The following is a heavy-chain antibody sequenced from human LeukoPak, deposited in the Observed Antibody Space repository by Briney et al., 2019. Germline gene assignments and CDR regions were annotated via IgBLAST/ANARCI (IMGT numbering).Heavy chain of an antibody. D-gene: IGHD6-19*01. CDR1: GGSISSGGYS. Sequence: PSETLSLTCAVSGGSISSGGYSWSWIRQPPGKGLEWIGYIYHSGSTYYNPSLKSRVTISVDRSKNQFSLKLSSVTAADTAVYYCARSPLVYSSGWYGNYFDYWGQGILVTVSS. CDR2: IYHSGST. CDR3: ARSPLVYSSGWYGNYFDY. V-gene: IGHV4-30-2*01. J-gene: IGHJ4*02.